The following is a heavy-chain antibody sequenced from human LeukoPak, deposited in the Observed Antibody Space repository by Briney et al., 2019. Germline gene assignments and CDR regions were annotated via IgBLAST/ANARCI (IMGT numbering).Heavy chain of an antibody. CDR3: ARQTGQYYYDSSGYYYP. D-gene: IGHD3-22*01. V-gene: IGHV4-39*07. J-gene: IGHJ5*02. CDR1: GGSISSSSYY. CDR2: IYHSGST. Sequence: SETLSLTCTVSGGSISSSSYYWGWIRQPPGKGLEWIGSIYHSGSTYYNPSLKSRVTISVDTSKNQFSLKLSSVTAADTAVYYCARQTGQYYYDSSGYYYPWGQGTLVTVSS.